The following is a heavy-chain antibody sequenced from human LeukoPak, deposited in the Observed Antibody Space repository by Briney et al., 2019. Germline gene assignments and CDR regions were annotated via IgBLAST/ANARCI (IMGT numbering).Heavy chain of an antibody. V-gene: IGHV3-48*03. CDR1: GFTFSSYK. CDR2: ISGSGRTI. Sequence: SGGSLRLSCAASGFTFSSYKMNWVRQAPGKGLDWVSYISGSGRTIYYADSVKGRFTISRDNAKNSLYLQMNSLRAEDTALYYCARDLSGGSYWDYWGQGTLVTVSS. D-gene: IGHD2-15*01. CDR3: ARDLSGGSYWDY. J-gene: IGHJ4*02.